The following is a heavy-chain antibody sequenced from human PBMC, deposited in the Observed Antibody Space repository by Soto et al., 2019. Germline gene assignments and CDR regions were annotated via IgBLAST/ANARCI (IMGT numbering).Heavy chain of an antibody. CDR1: GFTFSSYG. J-gene: IGHJ3*02. Sequence: PGGSLRLSCAASGFTFSSYGMHWVRQAPGKGLEWVAVISYDGSNKYYADSVKGRFTISRDNSKNTLYLQMNSLRAEDTAVYYCAKFPLARNDAFDIWGQGTMVTVSS. V-gene: IGHV3-30*18. CDR2: ISYDGSNK. CDR3: AKFPLARNDAFDI.